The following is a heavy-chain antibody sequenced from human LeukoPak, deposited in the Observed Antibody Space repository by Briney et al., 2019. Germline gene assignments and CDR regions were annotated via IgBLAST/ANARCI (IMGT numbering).Heavy chain of an antibody. CDR3: ARVQLPDVTGAFDI. J-gene: IGHJ3*02. Sequence: PSETLSLTCTVFGDSISSYYWSWIRQAAGKGLERIGRIHTNGRIDYNPSLKSRVSMSIDTSKNRFSLKVTSVTAADTAVYYCARVQLPDVTGAFDIWGQGTMVTVSS. V-gene: IGHV4-4*07. D-gene: IGHD5-24*01. CDR1: GDSISSYY. CDR2: IHTNGRI.